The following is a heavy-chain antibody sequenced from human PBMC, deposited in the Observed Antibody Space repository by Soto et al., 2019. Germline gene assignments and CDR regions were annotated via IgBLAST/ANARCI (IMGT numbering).Heavy chain of an antibody. Sequence: GGSLRLSCAASGFTFSSYGMHWVRQAPGKGLEWVAVIWYDGSNKYYADSVKGRFTISRDKSKNTLYLQMNSLRAEDTAVYYCARGSSSWRAEYFQHWGQGTLVTVSS. D-gene: IGHD6-13*01. J-gene: IGHJ1*01. V-gene: IGHV3-33*01. CDR2: IWYDGSNK. CDR1: GFTFSSYG. CDR3: ARGSSSWRAEYFQH.